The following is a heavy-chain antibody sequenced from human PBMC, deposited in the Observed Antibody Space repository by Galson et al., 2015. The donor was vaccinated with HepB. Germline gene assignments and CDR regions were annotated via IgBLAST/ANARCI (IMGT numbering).Heavy chain of an antibody. CDR2: ISSSSSYI. CDR3: NTMVRGVIMKDFDY. V-gene: IGHV3-21*01. Sequence: SLRLSCAASGFTFCSYSMNWVRQAPGKGLEWVSSISSSSSYIYYADSVKGRFTISRDNAKNSLYLQMNSLRAEDTAVYYCNTMVRGVIMKDFDYWGQGTLVTVSS. D-gene: IGHD3-10*01. CDR1: GFTFCSYS. J-gene: IGHJ4*02.